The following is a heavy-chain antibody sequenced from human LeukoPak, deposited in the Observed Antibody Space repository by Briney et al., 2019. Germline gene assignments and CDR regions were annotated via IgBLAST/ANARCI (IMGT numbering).Heavy chain of an antibody. D-gene: IGHD3-22*01. Sequence: GGSLRLSCAASGFTVSSNYMSWVRQAPGKGLEWVSVIYASGDAFYADSVKGRFTISRDNSKNTLYLQLNSLRAEGTAVYYCAKVQSKYYYDSSGYYYPLDYWGQGTLVTVSS. CDR1: GFTVSSNY. V-gene: IGHV3-53*01. J-gene: IGHJ4*02. CDR3: AKVQSKYYYDSSGYYYPLDY. CDR2: IYASGDA.